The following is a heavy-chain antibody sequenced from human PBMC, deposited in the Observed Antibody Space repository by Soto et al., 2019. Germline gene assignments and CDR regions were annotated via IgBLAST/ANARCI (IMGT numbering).Heavy chain of an antibody. CDR2: IYYSGNT. V-gene: IGHV4-31*02. J-gene: IGHJ3*02. D-gene: IGHD1-1*01. CDR3: AQALVVTGGDGFDI. Sequence: QVRLQEWGPGLVKPSQTLSLKCSVSGGSITTGGRYWSWIRQLPGKGLEWIGDIYYSGNTYYNASLKRRVTISVEAAKNQFSLKLSSVTAADTAVYYCAQALVVTGGDGFDIWGQGRLVTVSS. CDR1: GGSITTGGRY.